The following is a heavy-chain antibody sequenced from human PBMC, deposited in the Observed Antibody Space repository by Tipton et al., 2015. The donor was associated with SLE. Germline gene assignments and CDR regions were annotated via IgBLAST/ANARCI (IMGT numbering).Heavy chain of an antibody. Sequence: GSLRLSCAASGFTFSSYEMNWVRQAPGKGLEWVSYISSSGSTIYYADSVKGRFTISRDNSKNTLYLQMNSLRAEGTAVYYCARDGQQLGFDYWGQGTLVTVSS. D-gene: IGHD6-13*01. J-gene: IGHJ4*02. CDR1: GFTFSSYE. CDR2: ISSSGSTI. V-gene: IGHV3-48*03. CDR3: ARDGQQLGFDY.